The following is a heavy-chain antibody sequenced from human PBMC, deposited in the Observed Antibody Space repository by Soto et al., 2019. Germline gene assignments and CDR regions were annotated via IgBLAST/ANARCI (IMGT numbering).Heavy chain of an antibody. Sequence: QVQLVQSGAEVKKPGSSVKVSCKASGGTFSSYTISWVRQAPGQGLEWMGRIIPILGIANYAQKFQGRVTITADKSTSKAYMELSSLRSEDTAVYYCATPLRASGSWRGRFDYWGQGTLVTVSS. CDR2: IIPILGIA. D-gene: IGHD3-10*01. CDR3: ATPLRASGSWRGRFDY. V-gene: IGHV1-69*02. J-gene: IGHJ4*02. CDR1: GGTFSSYT.